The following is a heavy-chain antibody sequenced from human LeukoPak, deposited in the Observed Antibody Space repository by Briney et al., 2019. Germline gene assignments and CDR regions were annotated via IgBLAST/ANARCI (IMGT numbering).Heavy chain of an antibody. J-gene: IGHJ4*02. CDR1: GFTFDDYA. CDR3: AKGFSRYDFWSGYDYYFDY. V-gene: IGHV3-9*01. CDR2: ISWNSGSI. Sequence: KPGGSLRLSCAASGFTFDDYAMHWVRQAPGKGLEWVSGISWNSGSIGYADSVKGRFTISRDNAKNSLYLQMNSLRAEDTASYYCAKGFSRYDFWSGYDYYFDYWGQGTLVTVSS. D-gene: IGHD3-3*01.